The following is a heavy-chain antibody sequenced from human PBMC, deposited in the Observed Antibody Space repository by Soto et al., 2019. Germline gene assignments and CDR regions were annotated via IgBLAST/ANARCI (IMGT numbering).Heavy chain of an antibody. D-gene: IGHD3-3*01. V-gene: IGHV4-61*01. Sequence: SETLSLTCGVSGGSISSCSYSWSWIRQQPGKGLEWIGYIYYSRSTNYTPTLKSRVTISVDTSKNQFSLKLSSVTAADTAVYYCARGLRFLEWYRLYYYMEVWGKGTTVTVSS. CDR2: IYYSRST. CDR1: GGSISSCSYS. CDR3: ARGLRFLEWYRLYYYMEV. J-gene: IGHJ6*03.